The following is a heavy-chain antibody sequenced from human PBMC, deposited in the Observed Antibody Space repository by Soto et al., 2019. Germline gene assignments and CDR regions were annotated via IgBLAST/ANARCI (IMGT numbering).Heavy chain of an antibody. CDR1: GFTFSSYS. CDR2: ISSSSSYI. V-gene: IGHV3-21*01. D-gene: IGHD6-19*01. CDR3: AKGEQWLDPYSY. J-gene: IGHJ4*02. Sequence: PGGSLRLSCAASGFTFSSYSMNWVRQAPGKGLEWVSSISSSSSYIYYADSVKGRFTISRDSAKNSLYLQMNSLRAEDTAVYYCAKGEQWLDPYSYWGKGTLVTVSS.